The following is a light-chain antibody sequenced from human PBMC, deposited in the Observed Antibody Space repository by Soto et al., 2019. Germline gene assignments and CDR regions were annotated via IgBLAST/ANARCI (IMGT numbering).Light chain of an antibody. CDR3: GTGDSSLIAVV. CDR2: DND. Sequence: QSVLTQPPSVSAAAGQKVTISCSGSTSNIGYNFVSWYQQLPGTAPKLLIYDNDKRPSGIPDRFSGSKSGTSATLGITGLETGDEADYYCGTGDSSLIAVVFGGGTKLTVL. V-gene: IGLV1-51*01. CDR1: TSNIGYNF. J-gene: IGLJ2*01.